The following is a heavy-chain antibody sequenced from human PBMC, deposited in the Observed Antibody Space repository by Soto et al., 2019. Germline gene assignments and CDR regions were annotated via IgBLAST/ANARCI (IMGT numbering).Heavy chain of an antibody. CDR1: GFTFSSYS. CDR3: VRDGVYSGYDPDY. V-gene: IGHV3-48*02. J-gene: IGHJ4*02. CDR2: ISSSSSTI. D-gene: IGHD5-12*01. Sequence: EVQLVESGGGLVQPGGSLRLSCAASGFTFSSYSMDWVRQAPGKGLEWVSYISSSSSTIYYADSVKGRFTISRDNAKNSLYLLMNSLRDEDTAVYYCVRDGVYSGYDPDYWGQGTLVTVSS.